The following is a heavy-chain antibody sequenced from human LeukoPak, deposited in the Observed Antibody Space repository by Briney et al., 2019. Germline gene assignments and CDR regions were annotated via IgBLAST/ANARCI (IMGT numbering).Heavy chain of an antibody. CDR2: IYPGDSDT. V-gene: IGHV5-51*01. CDR1: GYSFTSYW. CDR3: ARRRDLYSGSYYPFDY. J-gene: IGHJ4*02. Sequence: GESLKISCKGSGYSFTSYWIGWVRQMPGKGLEWMGIIYPGDSDTRYSPSFQGQVTISADKSISTAHLQWSSLKASDTAMYYCARRRDLYSGSYYPFDYWGQGTLVTVSS. D-gene: IGHD1-26*01.